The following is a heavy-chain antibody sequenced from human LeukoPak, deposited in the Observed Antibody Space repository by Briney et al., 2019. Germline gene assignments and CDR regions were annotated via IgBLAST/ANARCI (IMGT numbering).Heavy chain of an antibody. V-gene: IGHV4-59*12. CDR1: GGSISSYY. CDR2: IYYSGST. D-gene: IGHD3-10*01. J-gene: IGHJ5*02. CDR3: ARDQTQYYGSANWFDP. Sequence: PSETLSLTCTVSGGSISSYYWSWIRQPPGKGLEWIGYIYYSGSTYYNPSLKSRVTISVDTSKNQFSLKLSSVTAADTAVYYCARDQTQYYGSANWFDPWGQGTLATVSS.